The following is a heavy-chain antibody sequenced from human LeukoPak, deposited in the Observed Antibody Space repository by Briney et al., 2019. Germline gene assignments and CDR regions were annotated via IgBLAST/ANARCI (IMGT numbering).Heavy chain of an antibody. CDR3: ARDHLDPNWFDP. D-gene: IGHD1-1*01. Sequence: GASVKVSCKASGGTFSSYAISWVRQAPGQGLEWMGRIIPIFGTANYAQKFQGRVTITTDESTSTAYMELSSLRSEDTAVYYCARDHLDPNWFDPWDQGTLVTVSS. V-gene: IGHV1-69*05. CDR1: GGTFSSYA. J-gene: IGHJ5*02. CDR2: IIPIFGTA.